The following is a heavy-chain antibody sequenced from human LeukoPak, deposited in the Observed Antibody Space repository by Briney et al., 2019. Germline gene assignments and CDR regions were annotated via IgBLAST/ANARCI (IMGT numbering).Heavy chain of an antibody. CDR1: GGSMTNNTFY. V-gene: IGHV4-39*07. Sequence: PSGTLSLTCTVSGGSMTNNTFYWGWIRQPPGKGLEWIGSIYHTGPTYYNPSLKSRVTISVDTSKNQFSLKLSSVTAADTAVYYCARVLIWFGQLQNWFDPWGPGTLVTVSS. J-gene: IGHJ5*02. D-gene: IGHD3-10*01. CDR3: ARVLIWFGQLQNWFDP. CDR2: IYHTGPT.